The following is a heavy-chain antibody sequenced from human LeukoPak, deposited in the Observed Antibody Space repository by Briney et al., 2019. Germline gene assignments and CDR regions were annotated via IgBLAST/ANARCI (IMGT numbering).Heavy chain of an antibody. Sequence: SGTLSLTCAVYGGSFSGYYWSWIRQPPGKGLEWIGEINHSGSTNYNPSLESRVTISVDTSKNQFSLKLSSVTAADTAVYYCARRRIAARPFDYWGQGTLVTVSS. CDR3: ARRRIAARPFDY. CDR1: GGSFSGYY. V-gene: IGHV4-34*01. CDR2: INHSGST. J-gene: IGHJ4*02. D-gene: IGHD6-6*01.